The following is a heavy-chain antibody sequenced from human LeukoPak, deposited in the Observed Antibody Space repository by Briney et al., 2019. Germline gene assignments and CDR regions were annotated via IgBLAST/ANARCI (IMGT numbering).Heavy chain of an antibody. Sequence: SETLSLTRSVVGGSLTSSNQYWGWIRQPPGKGLEWIGSIYYSGSTNYNPSLKSRVTISVDTSKNQFSLKLSSVTAADTAVYYCARGRFLEWLSILDYFDYWGQGTLVTVSS. CDR3: ARGRFLEWLSILDYFDY. CDR1: GGSLTSSNQY. J-gene: IGHJ4*02. CDR2: IYYSGST. D-gene: IGHD3-3*01. V-gene: IGHV4-39*07.